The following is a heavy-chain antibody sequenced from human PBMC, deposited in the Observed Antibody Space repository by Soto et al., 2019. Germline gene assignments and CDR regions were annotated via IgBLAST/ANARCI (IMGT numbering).Heavy chain of an antibody. CDR1: GFIFSSHW. Sequence: PGGSLRLSCGTWGFIFSSHWMTWVRQAPGKGLEWVADIKPDGSDKHYVDSVKGRFTISRDNAEHSLYLQMSSLRAEDTAVYYCARLYGSVSTFDYWGQGTLVTVSS. CDR2: IKPDGSDK. V-gene: IGHV3-7*01. J-gene: IGHJ4*02. CDR3: ARLYGSVSTFDY. D-gene: IGHD6-25*01.